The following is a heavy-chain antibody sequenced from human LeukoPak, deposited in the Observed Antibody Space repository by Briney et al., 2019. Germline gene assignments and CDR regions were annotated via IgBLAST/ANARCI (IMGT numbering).Heavy chain of an antibody. CDR3: ARVWRFPPYDSYDY. Sequence: GGSLRLSCAASGFTFSSYNMNWVRQAPGKGLEWVSSISSSSNYIYYADSLKGRFTISGDNAKNSLYLQMNSLRAEDTAVYYCARVWRFPPYDSYDYWGQGTLVTVSS. CDR1: GFTFSSYN. CDR2: ISSSSNYI. J-gene: IGHJ4*02. D-gene: IGHD3-22*01. V-gene: IGHV3-21*01.